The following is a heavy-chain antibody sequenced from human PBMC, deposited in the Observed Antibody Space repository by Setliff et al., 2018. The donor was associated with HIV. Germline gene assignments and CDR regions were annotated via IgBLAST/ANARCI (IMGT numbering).Heavy chain of an antibody. Sequence: GGSLRLSCAASGFTFDDYHMTWVRQAPGKGLEWVSGINWNGDNTDYANSVKGRFTISRDNAKNSLYLKMNSLRAEDTAFYYCAKLVVGFSGSSAYMDVWGKGTTGTVSS. J-gene: IGHJ6*03. CDR1: GFTFDDYH. CDR2: INWNGDNT. D-gene: IGHD1-26*01. V-gene: IGHV3-20*04. CDR3: AKLVVGFSGSSAYMDV.